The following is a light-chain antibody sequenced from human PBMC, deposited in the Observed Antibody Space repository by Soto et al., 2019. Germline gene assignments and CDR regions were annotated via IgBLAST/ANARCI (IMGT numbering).Light chain of an antibody. CDR2: DAS. CDR3: QHNNGYSWT. Sequence: DMQMTQSPSTLSASVGDRVTITCRASQSIRSWLAWYQQKPGKAPKVLIYDASSLESGVPSRFSGSGSGTEFTLTISSLQPDDFATYYCQHNNGYSWTFGQGNKV. V-gene: IGKV1-5*01. J-gene: IGKJ1*01. CDR1: QSIRSW.